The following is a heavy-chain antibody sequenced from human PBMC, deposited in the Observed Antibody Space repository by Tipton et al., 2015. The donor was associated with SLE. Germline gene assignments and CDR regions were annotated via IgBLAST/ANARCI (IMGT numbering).Heavy chain of an antibody. CDR1: GGSISSSSFY. CDR3: AGALDTTMGPFDY. J-gene: IGHJ4*02. V-gene: IGHV4-39*07. D-gene: IGHD5-18*01. Sequence: TLSLTCTVSGGSISSSSFYWGWIRQAPGKGLEWLGSIHYSGTTYDNPSLKSRVTISVDTSKNQFSLMLSSVTAADTALYYCAGALDTTMGPFDYWGQGTLVTVSS. CDR2: IHYSGTT.